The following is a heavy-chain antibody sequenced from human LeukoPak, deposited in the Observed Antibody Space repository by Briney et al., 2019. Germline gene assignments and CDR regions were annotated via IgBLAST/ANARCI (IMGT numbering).Heavy chain of an antibody. CDR3: ARHYYPSGSFCAEIDY. D-gene: IGHD3-10*01. V-gene: IGHV4-59*08. CDR2: IYSSGNT. J-gene: IGHJ4*02. Sequence: SETLSLTCTVSGGSISSYYWSWIRQPPGKGLEWIGYIYSSGNTNYNPSLKSRVTMSVDASKNQVSLILSSVTAADTAVYYCARHYYPSGSFCAEIDYWGQGTLVTVSS. CDR1: GGSISSYY.